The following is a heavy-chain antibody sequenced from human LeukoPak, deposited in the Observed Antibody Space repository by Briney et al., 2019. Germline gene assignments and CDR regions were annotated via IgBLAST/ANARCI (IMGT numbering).Heavy chain of an antibody. J-gene: IGHJ2*01. CDR2: ITSDGSAT. CDR1: GFIFSSYW. Sequence: GGSLRLSCAVSGFIFSSYWMHWVRQSPGKGLAWVSRITSDGSATDYADSVRGRFTVSRDNAKNTLFLHMDSLRVEDTAVYYCARDASPGYFDLWGRGTLVTVSS. V-gene: IGHV3-74*01. CDR3: ARDASPGYFDL.